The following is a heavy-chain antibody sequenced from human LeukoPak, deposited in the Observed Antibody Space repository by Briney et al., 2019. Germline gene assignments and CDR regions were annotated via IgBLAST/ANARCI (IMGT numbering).Heavy chain of an antibody. D-gene: IGHD1-26*01. CDR3: ARDCRSGSYYDY. CDR2: ISGSGGST. Sequence: PGGSLRLSCIGTGFTFSSDAMGWVRQAPGKGLEWVSGISGSGGSTYYADSVKGRFTISRDNSKNTLYLQMNSLRAEDTAVYYCARDCRSGSYYDYWGQGTLVTVSS. V-gene: IGHV3-23*01. J-gene: IGHJ4*02. CDR1: GFTFSSDA.